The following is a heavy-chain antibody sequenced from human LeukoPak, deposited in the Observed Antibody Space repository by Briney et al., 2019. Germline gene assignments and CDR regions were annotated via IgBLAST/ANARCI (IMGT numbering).Heavy chain of an antibody. J-gene: IGHJ6*02. D-gene: IGHD2-2*01. CDR2: IGGSGGST. V-gene: IGHV3-23*01. CDR1: GFTFSSYA. Sequence: GGSLRLSCAASGFTFSSYAMSWVRQAPGKGLEWVSAIGGSGGSTYYADSVKGRFTISRDNSKNTLYLQMNSLRAEDTAVYYCAKGLDIVVPYYAMDVWGQGTTVTVSS. CDR3: AKGLDIVVPYYAMDV.